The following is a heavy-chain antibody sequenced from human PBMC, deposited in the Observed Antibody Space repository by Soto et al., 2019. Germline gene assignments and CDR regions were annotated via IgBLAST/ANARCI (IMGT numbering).Heavy chain of an antibody. D-gene: IGHD3-3*01. Sequence: QVQLVESGGGVVQPGRSLRLSCAASGFTFSSYAMHWVLQAPGKGLEWVAVISYDGSNKYYADSVKGRFTISRDNSKNTLYLQMNSLRAEDTAVYYCARGPYDFWSGYRYYFDYWGQGTLVTVSS. CDR1: GFTFSSYA. V-gene: IGHV3-30-3*01. CDR2: ISYDGSNK. J-gene: IGHJ4*02. CDR3: ARGPYDFWSGYRYYFDY.